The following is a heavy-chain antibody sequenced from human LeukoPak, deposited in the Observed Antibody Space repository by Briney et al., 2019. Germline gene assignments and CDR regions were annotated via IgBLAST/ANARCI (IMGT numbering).Heavy chain of an antibody. CDR1: GFTFSSYG. J-gene: IGHJ4*02. Sequence: GGTLRLSCAASGFTFSSYGMSWVRQAPGKGLEWVSAISGSGGSTYYADSVKGRFTISRDNSKNTLYLQMNSLRAEDTGVYYCARAHNWKYGTFDYWGQGTLVTVSS. D-gene: IGHD1-7*01. V-gene: IGHV3-23*01. CDR3: ARAHNWKYGTFDY. CDR2: ISGSGGST.